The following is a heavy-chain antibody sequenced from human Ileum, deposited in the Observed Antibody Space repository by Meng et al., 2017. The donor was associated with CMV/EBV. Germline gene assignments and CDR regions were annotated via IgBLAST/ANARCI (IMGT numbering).Heavy chain of an antibody. Sequence: LPCAVYGGSFSGYYWSWLRQPPGKGLEWIGEINHSGSTNYNPSLKSRVTISVDTSKNQFSLKLSSVTAADTAVYYCARQFYSSRNYWGQGTLVTVSS. CDR2: INHSGST. CDR3: ARQFYSSRNY. V-gene: IGHV4-34*01. D-gene: IGHD6-13*01. J-gene: IGHJ4*02. CDR1: GGSFSGYY.